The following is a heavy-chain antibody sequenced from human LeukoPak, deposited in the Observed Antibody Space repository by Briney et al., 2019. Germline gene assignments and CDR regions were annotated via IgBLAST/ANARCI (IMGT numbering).Heavy chain of an antibody. CDR2: ISYDGSNK. J-gene: IGHJ4*02. CDR1: GFTFSSYA. D-gene: IGHD6-13*01. CDR3: AKEGLGSSWYPNYFDY. Sequence: QPGRSLRLSCAASGFTFSSYAMHWVRQAPGKGLEWVALISYDGSNKYYADFVKGRFTISRDSSKNTLYLQVNSLRAEDTAVYYCAKEGLGSSWYPNYFDYWGQGTLVTVSS. V-gene: IGHV3-30*04.